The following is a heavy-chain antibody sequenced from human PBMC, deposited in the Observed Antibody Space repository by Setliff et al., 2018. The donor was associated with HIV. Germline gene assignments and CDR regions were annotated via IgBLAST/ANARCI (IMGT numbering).Heavy chain of an antibody. CDR3: ARDPVEHLGGDYVPYFDY. CDR1: GGSISSYY. V-gene: IGHV4-4*08. Sequence: TSETLSLTCTVSGGSISSYYWSWIRQPPGKGLEWIGYIYTSGSTNYNPSLKSRVTISVDTSKNQFSLKLSSVTAADTAVYYCARDPVEHLGGDYVPYFDYWGQGTLVTVSS. J-gene: IGHJ4*02. CDR2: IYTSGST. D-gene: IGHD4-17*01.